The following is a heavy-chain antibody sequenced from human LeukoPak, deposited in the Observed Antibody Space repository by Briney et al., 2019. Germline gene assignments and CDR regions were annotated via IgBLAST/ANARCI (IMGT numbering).Heavy chain of an antibody. V-gene: IGHV4-39*07. D-gene: IGHD1-14*01. J-gene: IGHJ3*02. CDR1: GGSISSSSYY. CDR3: ARVSPAVGAFDI. Sequence: SETLSLTCNVSGGSISSSSYYWGWIRQPPGKGLEWIGSIHYGGSAYYNPSLKSRVTISGDTSKNQFSLKLSSVTAADTAIYYCARVSPAVGAFDIWGRGTMVTVSS. CDR2: IHYGGSA.